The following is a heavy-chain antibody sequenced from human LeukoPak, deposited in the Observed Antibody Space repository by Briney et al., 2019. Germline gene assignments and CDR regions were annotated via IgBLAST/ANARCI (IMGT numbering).Heavy chain of an antibody. D-gene: IGHD5-12*01. CDR1: GGTFSSYA. J-gene: IGHJ5*02. Sequence: SVKVSCKASGGTFSSYAISWVRQAPGQGLEWMGRIIPILSIANYAQKFQGRVTITADKSTSTAYMELSSLRSEDTAVYYCARGVATTLPRTWFDPWGQGTLVTVSS. CDR2: IIPILSIA. CDR3: ARGVATTLPRTWFDP. V-gene: IGHV1-69*04.